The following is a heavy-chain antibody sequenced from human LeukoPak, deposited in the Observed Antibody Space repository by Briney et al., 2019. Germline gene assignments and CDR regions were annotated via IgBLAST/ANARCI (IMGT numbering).Heavy chain of an antibody. D-gene: IGHD3-10*01. V-gene: IGHV4-39*07. CDR1: GGSISSSSYY. J-gene: IGHJ4*02. CDR3: ARERRFGAPRWFDY. CDR2: IYYSGSI. Sequence: SETLSLTCTVSGGSISSSSYYWGWIRQPPGKGLEWIGTIYYSGSIYYNPSLKSRVTISVDTSNNHFSLKLSSVTAADTAVYYCARERRFGAPRWFDYWGQGTLVTVSS.